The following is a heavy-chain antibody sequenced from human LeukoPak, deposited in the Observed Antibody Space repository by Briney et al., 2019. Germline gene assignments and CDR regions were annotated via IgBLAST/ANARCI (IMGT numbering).Heavy chain of an antibody. CDR1: GFTFSSYA. J-gene: IGHJ4*02. CDR2: ISGSGGST. V-gene: IGHV3-23*01. D-gene: IGHD3-9*01. Sequence: GGSLRLSCAASGFTFSSYAMSWVRQAPGKGLEWVSAISGSGGSTYYADSVKGRFTIPRDNSKNTLYLQMNSLRAEDTAVYYCATLANDILTGYYAGYFDYWGQGTLVTVSS. CDR3: ATLANDILTGYYAGYFDY.